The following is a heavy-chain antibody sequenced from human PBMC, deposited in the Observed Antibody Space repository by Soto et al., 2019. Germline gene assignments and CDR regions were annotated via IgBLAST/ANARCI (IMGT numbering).Heavy chain of an antibody. D-gene: IGHD2-21*01. J-gene: IGHJ4*02. CDR3: ARVLHSLFDY. CDR1: GFTFSNYG. Sequence: QVQLVESGGGVVQPGGSLRPSCAAPGFTFSNYGMHWVRQAPGKGLEWVAVIWYDGNNKYYADSVKGRFTISRDNSNNTLYVQMTSLRAEDTAVYYCARVLHSLFDYWGQGTLVTVSS. CDR2: IWYDGNNK. V-gene: IGHV3-33*01.